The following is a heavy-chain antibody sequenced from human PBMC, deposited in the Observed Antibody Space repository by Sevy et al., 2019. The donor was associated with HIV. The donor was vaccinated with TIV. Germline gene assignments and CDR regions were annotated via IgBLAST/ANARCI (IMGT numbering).Heavy chain of an antibody. Sequence: GSLRLSCTVSGVSMSSSDYDWGWIRQPPGKGLEWIGSMYFSGRSKYKSSLQSRVTISIDKSKNQFSLTVTSVTVADTAVYYCARHGGHVDRAFDFWGQGTLVTVSS. D-gene: IGHD3-10*01. CDR1: GVSMSSSDYD. V-gene: IGHV4-39*01. J-gene: IGHJ4*02. CDR2: MYFSGRS. CDR3: ARHGGHVDRAFDF.